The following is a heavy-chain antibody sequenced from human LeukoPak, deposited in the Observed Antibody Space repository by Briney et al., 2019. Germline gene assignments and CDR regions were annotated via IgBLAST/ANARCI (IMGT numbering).Heavy chain of an antibody. CDR2: IYPGDSDT. CDR3: ARGGMAAKVATIACDFDY. Sequence: GESLKISCKGSGYSFTSYWIGWVRPMPGKGLEWMGIIYPGDSDTRYSPSFQGQVTISADKSISTAYLQWSSLEASDTAMYYCARGGMAAKVATIACDFDYWGQGTLVTVSS. CDR1: GYSFTSYW. D-gene: IGHD5-24*01. J-gene: IGHJ4*02. V-gene: IGHV5-51*01.